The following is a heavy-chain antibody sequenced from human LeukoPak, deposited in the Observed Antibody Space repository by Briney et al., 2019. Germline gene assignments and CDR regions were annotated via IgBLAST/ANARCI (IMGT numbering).Heavy chain of an antibody. J-gene: IGHJ4*02. CDR2: INHSGST. CDR1: GGSFSGYY. V-gene: IGHV4-34*01. D-gene: IGHD3-22*01. Sequence: SETLSLTCAVYGGSFSGYYWSWIRQPLGKGPEWIGEINHSGSTNYNPSLKSRVTISVDTSKNQFSLKLSSVTAADTAVYYCARGTLEHSSGYYYFDYWGQGTLVTVSS. CDR3: ARGTLEHSSGYYYFDY.